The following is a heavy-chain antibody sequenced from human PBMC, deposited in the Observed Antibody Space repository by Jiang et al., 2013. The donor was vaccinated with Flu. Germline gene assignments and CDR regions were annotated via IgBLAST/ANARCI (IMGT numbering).Heavy chain of an antibody. CDR2: IKQDGSEK. V-gene: IGHV3-7*03. Sequence: VQLLESGGGLVQPGGSLRLSCAASGFTFSSYWMSWVRQAPGKGLEWVANIKQDGSEKYYVDSVKGRFTISRDNAKNSLYLQMNSLRAEDTAVYYCARGYSSGSVPFDYWGQGTLVTVSS. CDR3: ARGYSSGSVPFDY. CDR1: GFTFSSYW. D-gene: IGHD6-19*01. J-gene: IGHJ4*02.